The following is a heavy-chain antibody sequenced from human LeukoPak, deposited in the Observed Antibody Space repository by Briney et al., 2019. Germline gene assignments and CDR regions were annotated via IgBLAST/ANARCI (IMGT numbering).Heavy chain of an antibody. J-gene: IGHJ3*02. V-gene: IGHV3-21*01. Sequence: PGGSLRLSCTASGSTFSTYTMNWVRQAPGKGLEWVSSISSGSSEIYYADSVKGRLTISRDNTKNSLYLQMNSLRAEDRAVYYCARGRVSVTGAIDAFHIWGQGTMVTVSS. CDR3: ARGRVSVTGAIDAFHI. CDR2: ISSGSSEI. D-gene: IGHD7-27*01. CDR1: GSTFSTYT.